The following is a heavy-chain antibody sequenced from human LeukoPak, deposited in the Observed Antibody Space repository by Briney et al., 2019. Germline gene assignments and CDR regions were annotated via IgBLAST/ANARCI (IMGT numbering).Heavy chain of an antibody. J-gene: IGHJ4*02. CDR1: GFTISSYG. CDR2: IRYDGSYK. Sequence: GGSLRPSCAASGFTISSYGMHWVRQAPGKGLEWVAFIRYDGSYKNYADSVKGRFTISRDISKSTLYLQMNSLRAADTAVYYCAKDYTIFGVVIMDYWGQGTLVTVSS. CDR3: AKDYTIFGVVIMDY. D-gene: IGHD3-3*01. V-gene: IGHV3-30*02.